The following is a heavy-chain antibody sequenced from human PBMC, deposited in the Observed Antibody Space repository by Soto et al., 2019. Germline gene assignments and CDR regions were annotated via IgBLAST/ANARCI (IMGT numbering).Heavy chain of an antibody. CDR2: ISAYNGNT. CDR3: ARDFVVVPAASQTPLLDI. CDR1: AYTVTSYI. Sequence: SCKVSCKGSAYTVTSYIISWVRQAPGQGLEWMGWISAYNGNTNYAQKLQGRVTMTTDTSTSTAYMELRSLRSDDTAVYYCARDFVVVPAASQTPLLDIWGQGTMVTVSS. J-gene: IGHJ3*02. D-gene: IGHD2-2*01. V-gene: IGHV1-18*01.